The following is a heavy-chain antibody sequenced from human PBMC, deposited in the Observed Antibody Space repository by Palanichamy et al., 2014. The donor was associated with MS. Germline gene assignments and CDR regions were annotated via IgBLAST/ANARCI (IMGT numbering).Heavy chain of an antibody. V-gene: IGHV1-18*04. Sequence: QVQLVQSGAEVKESGASVRVSCKASGYTFSSYGISWARQAPGQGLVWMGWISTYNGNTKYAQKFQDRVTMTTDTSTTTAHMDLRSLRSDDSAVYFCARDIGPVPGDYYYGLDVWGQGTTVTVSS. CDR1: GYTFSSYG. J-gene: IGHJ6*02. CDR3: ARDIGPVPGDYYYGLDV. CDR2: ISTYNGNT. D-gene: IGHD3-10*01.